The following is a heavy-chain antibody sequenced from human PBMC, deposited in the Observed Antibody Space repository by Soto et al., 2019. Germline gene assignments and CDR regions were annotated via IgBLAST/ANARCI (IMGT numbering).Heavy chain of an antibody. D-gene: IGHD4-17*01. CDR1: GFTFSSYA. V-gene: IGHV3-23*01. CDR2: ISGSGGST. CDR3: AKDRSGDYEFDY. Sequence: GESLKISCAASGFTFSSYAMSWVRQAPGKGLEWVSAISGSGGSTYYADSVKGRFTISRDNSKNTLYLQMNSLRAEDTAVYYCAKDRSGDYEFDYWGQGTLVTVS. J-gene: IGHJ4*02.